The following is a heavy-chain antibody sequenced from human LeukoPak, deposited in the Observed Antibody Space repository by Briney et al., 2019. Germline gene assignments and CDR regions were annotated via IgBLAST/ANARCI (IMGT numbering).Heavy chain of an antibody. J-gene: IGHJ4*02. CDR1: GGSIGSSSYY. CDR3: ARDRGNPL. Sequence: SETLSLTCTVSGGSIGSSSYYWGWIRQPPGKGLEWIGSIYYSGSTYYNPSLKSRVTISVDTSKNQFSLKLSSVTAADTAVYYCARDRGNPLWGQGTLVTVSS. CDR2: IYYSGST. V-gene: IGHV4-39*07. D-gene: IGHD1-14*01.